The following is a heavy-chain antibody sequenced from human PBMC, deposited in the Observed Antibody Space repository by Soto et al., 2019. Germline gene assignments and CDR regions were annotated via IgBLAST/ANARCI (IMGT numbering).Heavy chain of an antibody. J-gene: IGHJ4*02. CDR3: ARVPTVVTTAYYFDY. D-gene: IGHD4-17*01. CDR2: ISYDGSNK. CDR1: GFTFSSYA. V-gene: IGHV3-30-3*01. Sequence: QVQLVESGGGVVQPGRSLRLSCAASGFTFSSYAMHWVRQAPGKGLEWVAVISYDGSNKYYADAVKGRFTISRDNSKNKLYLQLNSLRAEDTAVYYCARVPTVVTTAYYFDYWGQGTLVTVSS.